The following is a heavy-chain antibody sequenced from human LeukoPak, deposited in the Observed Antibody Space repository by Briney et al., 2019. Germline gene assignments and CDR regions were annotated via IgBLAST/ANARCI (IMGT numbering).Heavy chain of an antibody. CDR1: GFTFSSYA. J-gene: IGHJ4*02. V-gene: IGHV3-23*01. CDR2: ISGSGGST. CDR3: AKDKRLYSGYDYTFDY. Sequence: GGSLRLSCAASGFTFSSYAMSWVRQAPGKGLEWVSAISGSGGSTYYADSVKGRFTISRDNSKNTLYLQMNSLRAEDTAVYYCAKDKRLYSGYDYTFDYWGQGTLVTVSS. D-gene: IGHD5-12*01.